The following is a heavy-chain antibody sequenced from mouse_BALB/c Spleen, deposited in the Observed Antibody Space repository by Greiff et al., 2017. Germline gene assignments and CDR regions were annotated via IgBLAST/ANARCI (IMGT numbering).Heavy chain of an antibody. CDR2: ISSGGSYT. V-gene: IGHV5-6*02. CDR3: ARLNRSFDY. CDR1: GFTFSSYG. Sequence: EVKLVESGGDLVKPGGSLKLSCAASGFTFSSYGMSWVRQTPDKRLEWVATISSGGSYTYYPDSVKGRFTISRDNAKNTLYLQMSSLKSEDTAMYYCARLNRSFDYWGQGTTLTVSS. J-gene: IGHJ2*01. D-gene: IGHD2-14*01.